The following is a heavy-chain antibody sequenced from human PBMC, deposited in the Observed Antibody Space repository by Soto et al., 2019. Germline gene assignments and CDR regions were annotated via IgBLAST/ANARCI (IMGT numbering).Heavy chain of an antibody. V-gene: IGHV3-30-3*01. CDR2: ISYDGSNK. CDR1: GFTFSSYA. D-gene: IGHD5-12*01. CDR3: ARDGGHSGYDPLDY. Sequence: GGSLRLSCAASGFTFSSYAMHWVRQAPGKGLEWVAVISYDGSNKYYAVSVKGRFTISRDNSKNTLYLQMNSLRAEETAVYYCARDGGHSGYDPLDYWGQGTLVTVSS. J-gene: IGHJ4*02.